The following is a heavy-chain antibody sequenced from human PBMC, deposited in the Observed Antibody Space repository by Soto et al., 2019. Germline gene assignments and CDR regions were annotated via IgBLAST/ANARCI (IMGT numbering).Heavy chain of an antibody. CDR1: GYTFTGYY. Sequence: QVQMVQSGAEVKKPGSSVKVSCKASGYTFTGYYMHWVRQAPGQGLEWMGWINPNSGGTNYAQKFQGWVTMTRDTSISTAYMELSRLRSDDTAVYYCARGYPPLPVGFDYWGQGTLVTVSS. CDR2: INPNSGGT. D-gene: IGHD1-26*01. CDR3: ARGYPPLPVGFDY. V-gene: IGHV1-2*04. J-gene: IGHJ4*02.